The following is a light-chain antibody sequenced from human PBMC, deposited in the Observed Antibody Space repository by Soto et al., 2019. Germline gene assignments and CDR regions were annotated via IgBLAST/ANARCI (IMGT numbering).Light chain of an antibody. Sequence: DIQMTQSPSSLSASVGDRVTITCRASQSISSYLNWYQQKPGKAPKLLIYAASSLRSGVPSRFSGSGSGTDFTLTISNLQPEDFATYYCLQDYNYPYTFGQGTKLEIK. CDR2: AAS. CDR1: QSISSY. V-gene: IGKV1-39*01. CDR3: LQDYNYPYT. J-gene: IGKJ2*01.